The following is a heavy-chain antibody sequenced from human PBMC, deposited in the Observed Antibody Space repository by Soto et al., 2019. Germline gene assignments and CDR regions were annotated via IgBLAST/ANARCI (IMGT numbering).Heavy chain of an antibody. CDR3: TTDPLGELLRFLDPSDY. J-gene: IGHJ4*02. CDR1: GFSFSDAW. V-gene: IGHV3-15*07. Sequence: EVQLVESGGGLVKPGGSLRLSCAVSGFSFSDAWMNWVRQAPGKVLEWVGQIKSNIDGGTTHYAAPVKGRFVISRDDSENTLYLQINTLKIEDTAVYYCTTDPLGELLRFLDPSDYWGQGTLVTVSS. CDR2: IKSNIDGGTT. D-gene: IGHD5-12*01.